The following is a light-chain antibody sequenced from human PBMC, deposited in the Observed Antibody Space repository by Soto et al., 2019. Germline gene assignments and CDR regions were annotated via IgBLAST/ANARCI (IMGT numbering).Light chain of an antibody. V-gene: IGLV2-8*01. CDR1: NSDVGTYNN. CDR3: SSYAVSNNLV. CDR2: EVS. J-gene: IGLJ3*02. Sequence: QSALAQPPSASGSPGQSVTITCNGTNSDVGTYNNVSWYQHHPGKATKFLIYEVSRRPFGVPDRFSGSKSGNTASLTVSGLQAEDEAYYDCSSYAVSNNLVFGGGTQLTVL.